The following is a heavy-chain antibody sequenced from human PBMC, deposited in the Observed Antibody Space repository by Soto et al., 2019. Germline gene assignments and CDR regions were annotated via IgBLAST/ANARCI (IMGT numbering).Heavy chain of an antibody. V-gene: IGHV1-2*04. J-gene: IGHJ4*02. CDR1: GYTFTAYY. Sequence: QVQLVQSGAEVKKPGASVKVSCKASGYTFTAYYMHWVRQAPGQGLEWMGWINPNSGGTNYAQKFQGXVXXXTXPPISTASVELSRLRSVATAGYYCARGGALRYIYGYRYDFDYWGQGTLVTVSS. CDR2: INPNSGGT. CDR3: ARGGALRYIYGYRYDFDY. D-gene: IGHD5-18*01.